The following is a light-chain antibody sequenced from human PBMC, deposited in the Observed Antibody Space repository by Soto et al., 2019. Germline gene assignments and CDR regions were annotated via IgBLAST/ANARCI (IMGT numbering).Light chain of an antibody. CDR2: SSY. V-gene: IGLV1-44*01. Sequence: QPVPTQPPSASGTPGQRVTISCSGSSSNIGRNAVNWYQQLPGAAPTLLIYSSYQRPSGVPDRFSGSKSGTSGSLAIRGLQSEDEAAYYCAVWDDSLNAVVFGGGTKLTVL. CDR3: AVWDDSLNAVV. J-gene: IGLJ2*01. CDR1: SSNIGRNA.